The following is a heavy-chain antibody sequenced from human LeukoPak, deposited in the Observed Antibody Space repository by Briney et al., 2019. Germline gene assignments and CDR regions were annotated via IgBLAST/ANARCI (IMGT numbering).Heavy chain of an antibody. CDR3: ASSKMATTFDY. Sequence: ASVKVSCKASGYTFTGYYMHWVRQAPGQGLEWMGWINPNSGGTNYAQKFQGRVTMTRDKSISTAYLQWSSLKASDTAMYYCASSKMATTFDYWGQGTLVTVSS. J-gene: IGHJ4*02. CDR2: INPNSGGT. D-gene: IGHD5-24*01. CDR1: GYTFTGYY. V-gene: IGHV1-2*02.